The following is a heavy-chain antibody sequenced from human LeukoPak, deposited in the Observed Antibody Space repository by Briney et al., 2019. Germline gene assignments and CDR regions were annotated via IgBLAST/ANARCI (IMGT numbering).Heavy chain of an antibody. CDR2: IYYTGST. V-gene: IGHV4-59*01. D-gene: IGHD2-2*01. CDR3: ARDQEVPSNTWAPGVFDP. CDR1: GGSIINYY. Sequence: PSETLSLTCTVSGGSIINYYWSWLRQTPGKALEWIGYIYYTGSTNYNPSLRNRVTISVDTSQNQFSLKMTSVTAADTAVYYCARDQEVPSNTWAPGVFDPWGQGTLVTVSS. J-gene: IGHJ5*02.